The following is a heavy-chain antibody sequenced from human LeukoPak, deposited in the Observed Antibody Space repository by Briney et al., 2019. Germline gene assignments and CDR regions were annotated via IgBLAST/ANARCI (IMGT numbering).Heavy chain of an antibody. CDR1: GGTFARYY. J-gene: IGHJ1*01. CDR3: ARGRYCTNGVCYFVPHGRYEYFQH. CDR2: INHSGST. V-gene: IGHV4-34*01. D-gene: IGHD2-8*01. Sequence: SETLSLTRAVYGGTFARYYRNWIRQPPGKGLEWIGEINHSGSTNYNPSLKSRVTISVDTSKNQFSLKLSSVTAADTAVYYCARGRYCTNGVCYFVPHGRYEYFQHWGQGTLVTVSS.